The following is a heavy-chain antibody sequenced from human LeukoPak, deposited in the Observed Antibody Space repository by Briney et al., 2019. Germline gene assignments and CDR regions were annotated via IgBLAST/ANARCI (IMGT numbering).Heavy chain of an antibody. CDR3: AKAHSGSYRATFDY. Sequence: GGSLRLSCAASGFTFSSYAMSWVRQAPGKGLEWVSAISGSDGSTYYADSVKGRFTISRDNSKNTLYLQMNSLRAEDTAVYYCAKAHSGSYRATFDYWGQGTLVTVSS. J-gene: IGHJ4*02. CDR2: ISGSDGST. CDR1: GFTFSSYA. D-gene: IGHD1-26*01. V-gene: IGHV3-23*01.